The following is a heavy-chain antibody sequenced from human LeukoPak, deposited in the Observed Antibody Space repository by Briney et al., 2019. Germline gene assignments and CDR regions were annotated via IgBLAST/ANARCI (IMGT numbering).Heavy chain of an antibody. CDR3: AITVDTALDY. CDR2: INPSGGST. D-gene: IGHD5-18*01. Sequence: WASVKVSCKASGYTFTSYYMHWVRQAPGQGLEWMVIINPSGGSTSYAQKFQGRVTMTRDMSTSTVYMELSSLRSDDTAVYYCAITVDTALDYWGQGTLVTVSS. CDR1: GYTFTSYY. J-gene: IGHJ4*02. V-gene: IGHV1-46*01.